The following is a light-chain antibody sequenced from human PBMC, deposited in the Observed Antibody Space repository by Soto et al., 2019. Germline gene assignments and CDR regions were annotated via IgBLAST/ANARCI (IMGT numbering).Light chain of an antibody. Sequence: EIVLTQSPGTLSLSPGERATLSCRASQSVSRSYLAWYQQKPGQAPRLLIYVASSRATGIPDRFSGSGSGTDFTLTIRRLEPEEFAVYYCQQYGSSPLTFGGGTKVEIK. CDR1: QSVSRSY. CDR2: VAS. V-gene: IGKV3-20*01. CDR3: QQYGSSPLT. J-gene: IGKJ4*01.